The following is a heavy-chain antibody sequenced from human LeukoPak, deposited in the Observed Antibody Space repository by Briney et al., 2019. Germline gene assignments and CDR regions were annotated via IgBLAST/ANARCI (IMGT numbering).Heavy chain of an antibody. V-gene: IGHV3-53*05. CDR1: GLTVSSNC. Sequence: GGSLRLSCAASGLTVSSNCMSWVRQAPGKGLEWVSLIYSGGSTYYTDSVKGRFTISRDNSKNTLYLQMNSLRAEDTAVYYCARILDSAWGELGYWGQGTLVTVSS. CDR3: ARILDSAWGELGY. CDR2: IYSGGST. D-gene: IGHD6-19*01. J-gene: IGHJ4*02.